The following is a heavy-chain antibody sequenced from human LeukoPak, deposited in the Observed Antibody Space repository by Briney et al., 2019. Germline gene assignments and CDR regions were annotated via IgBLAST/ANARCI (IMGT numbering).Heavy chain of an antibody. CDR2: IIPIFGTA. V-gene: IGHV1-69*05. Sequence: SVKVSCKASGGTFSSYAISWVRQAPGQGLELMGGIIPIFGTANYAQKFQGGVTITTDESTSTAYMELSSLRSEDTSVYYCARAAMGYTSLPLCWRGGTLVSVSS. D-gene: IGHD6-13*01. J-gene: IGHJ2*01. CDR3: ARAAMGYTSLPLC. CDR1: GGTFSSYA.